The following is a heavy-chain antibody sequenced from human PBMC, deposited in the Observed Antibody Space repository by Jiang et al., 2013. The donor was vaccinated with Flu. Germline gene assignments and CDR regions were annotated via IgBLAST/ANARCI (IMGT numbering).Heavy chain of an antibody. CDR2: IYHSGST. Sequence: KGLEWIGYIYHSGSTYYNPSLKSRVTISVDRSKNQFSLKLSSVTAADTAVYYCARLDIVVVPAGIAGGWFDPWGQGTLVTVSS. CDR3: ARLDIVVVPAGIAGGWFDP. D-gene: IGHD2-2*01. J-gene: IGHJ5*02. V-gene: IGHV4-30-2*01.